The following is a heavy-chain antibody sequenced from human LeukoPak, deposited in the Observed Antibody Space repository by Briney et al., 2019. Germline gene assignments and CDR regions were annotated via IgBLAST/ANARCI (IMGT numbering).Heavy chain of an antibody. CDR2: IYYGGSS. CDR1: CHSISSRIYY. D-gene: IGHD5-18*01. V-gene: IGHV4-39*01. J-gene: IGHJ4*02. CDR3: ARHYGSYGYY. Sequence: WDTLSLTCTVSCHSISSRIYYCAWIRQPPGKGLELFATIYYGGSSYYKPSLKSRVTISVDTSKNRLALELSSVTAADTAVYYCARHYGSYGYYWGQRTLLSVSS.